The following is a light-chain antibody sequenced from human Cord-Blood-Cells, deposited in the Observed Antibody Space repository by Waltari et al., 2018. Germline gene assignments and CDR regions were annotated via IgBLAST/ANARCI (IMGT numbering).Light chain of an antibody. J-gene: IGLJ3*02. CDR2: DVS. CDR3: SSYTSSSTWV. CDR1: SSDVGGYNY. V-gene: IGLV2-14*03. Sequence: QSALTQPASVSGSPGQSITISCTGTSSDVGGYNYVSWYQQHPGKAPKLMLYDVSNRPSGVSNRFSGSKSGNTASLTISGLQAEDEADYSCSSYTSSSTWVFGGGTKLTVL.